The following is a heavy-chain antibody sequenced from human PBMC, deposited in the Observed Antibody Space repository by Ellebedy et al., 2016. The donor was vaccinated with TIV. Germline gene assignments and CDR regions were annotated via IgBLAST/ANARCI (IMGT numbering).Heavy chain of an antibody. D-gene: IGHD7-27*01. CDR2: FYSGGAT. CDR3: ATFNWGSDYFED. CDR1: GLTFISNY. V-gene: IGHV3-53*01. Sequence: GESLKISCAASGLTFISNYMAWVRQPPGKGLEWVSLFYSGGATYYADPVKARFTISRDKSTNTLHLQMDNLSAEDTAVYYCATFNWGSDYFEDWGQGTLVTVSS. J-gene: IGHJ4*02.